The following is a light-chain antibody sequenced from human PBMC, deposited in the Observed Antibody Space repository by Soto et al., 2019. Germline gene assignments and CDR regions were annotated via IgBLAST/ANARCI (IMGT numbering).Light chain of an antibody. V-gene: IGKV3-20*01. CDR3: QQYGSSLFT. J-gene: IGKJ3*01. CDR1: QSVSSKY. CDR2: GTS. Sequence: EIVFTQSPGTLSLSPGERATLSCRASQSVSSKYLAWYQQKPGQAPRVLIYGTSIRASGVPERFSGGGSGTDFTLTITRLEPEDFAVYYCQQYGSSLFTLGPGTKVDIK.